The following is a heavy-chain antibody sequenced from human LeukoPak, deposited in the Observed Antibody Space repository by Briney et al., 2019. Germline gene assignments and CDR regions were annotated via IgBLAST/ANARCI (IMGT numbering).Heavy chain of an antibody. J-gene: IGHJ3*02. Sequence: RPGGSLRLSCAASGFTFSSYWMSWVRQAPGKGLEWVANIKQDGSEKYYVDSVKGRFTISRDNAKNSLYLQMNSLRAEDTALYYCAKDYYYDSSGYYADAFDIWGQGTMVTVSS. D-gene: IGHD3-22*01. CDR1: GFTFSSYW. CDR3: AKDYYYDSSGYYADAFDI. V-gene: IGHV3-7*03. CDR2: IKQDGSEK.